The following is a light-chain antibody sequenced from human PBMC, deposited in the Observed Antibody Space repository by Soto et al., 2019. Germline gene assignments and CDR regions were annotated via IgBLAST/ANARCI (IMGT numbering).Light chain of an antibody. CDR1: QSVSSSY. V-gene: IGKV3-20*01. CDR2: GAS. J-gene: IGKJ1*01. Sequence: EIVLTQSPGTLSLSPGERATPSCRASQSVSSSYLAWYQQKPGQAPRLLIYGASSTATGIPDRFSGSGSGTDFTLTISRLEPEDFAVYYCQQYGSSPPWTSGQGTKVDIK. CDR3: QQYGSSPPWT.